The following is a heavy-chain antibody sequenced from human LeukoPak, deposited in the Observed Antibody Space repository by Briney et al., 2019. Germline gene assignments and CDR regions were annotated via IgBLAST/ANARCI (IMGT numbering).Heavy chain of an antibody. CDR3: AKLDDSSGWCDLTDAFDI. CDR2: ISYDGSNK. V-gene: IGHV3-30*18. CDR1: GFTFSSYG. Sequence: PGGSLRLSCAASGFTFSSYGMHWVRQAPGKGLEWVAVISYDGSNKYYADSVKGRFTISRDNSKNTLYLQMNSLRAEDTAVYYCAKLDDSSGWCDLTDAFDIWGQGTMVTVSS. D-gene: IGHD6-19*01. J-gene: IGHJ3*02.